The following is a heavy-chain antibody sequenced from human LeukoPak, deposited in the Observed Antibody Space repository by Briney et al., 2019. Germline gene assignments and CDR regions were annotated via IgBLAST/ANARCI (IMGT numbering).Heavy chain of an antibody. J-gene: IGHJ5*02. V-gene: IGHV3-23*01. CDR1: GFTFSSYA. CDR2: ISGSGGST. CDR3: AKGSGYLNPNWFDP. D-gene: IGHD3-22*01. Sequence: GGSLRLSCAASGFTFSSYAMSWARQAPGKGLGWVSAISGSGGSTYYADSVKGRFTISRDNSKNTLYLQMNSLRAEDTAVYYCAKGSGYLNPNWFDPWGQGTLVTVSS.